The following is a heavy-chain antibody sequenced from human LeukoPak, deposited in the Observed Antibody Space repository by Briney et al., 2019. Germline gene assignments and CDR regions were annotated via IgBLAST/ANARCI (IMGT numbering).Heavy chain of an antibody. D-gene: IGHD3-10*02. CDR2: IYYTGNT. J-gene: IGHJ4*02. CDR3: ARGGTLFTYFDS. V-gene: IGHV4-4*07. Sequence: SETLSLTCSVSGGSTIDYYWNWIRQPAGQGLEWLGRIYYTGNTAYNPSLESRLTMSLDTAKNQFSLKVTSVTAADTAVYYCARGGTLFTYFDSWGQGTLVTVSS. CDR1: GGSTIDYY.